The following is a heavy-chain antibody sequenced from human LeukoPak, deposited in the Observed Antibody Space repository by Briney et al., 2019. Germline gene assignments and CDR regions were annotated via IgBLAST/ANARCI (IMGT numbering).Heavy chain of an antibody. CDR3: ARDSSSDYGDSLGDP. Sequence: SETLSLTCAVYGGSFSGYYWSWIRQPPGKGLEWIGEINHSGSTNYNPSLKSRVTISVDTSKNQFSLKLSSVTAADTAVYYCARDSSSDYGDSLGDPWGQGTLVTVSS. J-gene: IGHJ5*02. D-gene: IGHD4-17*01. V-gene: IGHV4-34*01. CDR2: INHSGST. CDR1: GGSFSGYY.